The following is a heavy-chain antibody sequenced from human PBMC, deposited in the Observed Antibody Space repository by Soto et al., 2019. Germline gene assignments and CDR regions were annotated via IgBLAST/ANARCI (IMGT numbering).Heavy chain of an antibody. V-gene: IGHV1-69*02. Sequence: QVQLVRSGAEVKRPGSSVKVSCQASGGTFSGYTLSWVRQAPGQGLEWMGNIIPILGVVNYAQKFQGRVTISADKSTSTAYMELSSLRSEDTAVYYCARGEVGGNYYDYYYGMDVWDLGTTVTVSS. CDR1: GGTFSGYT. D-gene: IGHD4-4*01. CDR3: ARGEVGGNYYDYYYGMDV. J-gene: IGHJ6*02. CDR2: IIPILGVV.